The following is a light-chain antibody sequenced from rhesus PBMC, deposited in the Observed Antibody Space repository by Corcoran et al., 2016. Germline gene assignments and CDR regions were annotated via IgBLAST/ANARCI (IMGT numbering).Light chain of an antibody. CDR1: QGINNY. CDR2: YAS. V-gene: IGKV1-66*01. CDR3: QQYKNSPFT. J-gene: IGKJ3*01. Sequence: DIQMTQSPSSLSASVGDRVTITCRASQGINNYLSWYQQKPGKAPKPLLYYASSLETGVPSRFSGSRTGTDYTLTISSLQPEDIATYYCQQYKNSPFTFGPGTKLDIK.